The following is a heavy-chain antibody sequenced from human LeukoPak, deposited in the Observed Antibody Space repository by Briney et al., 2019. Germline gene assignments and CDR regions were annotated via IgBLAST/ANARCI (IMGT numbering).Heavy chain of an antibody. CDR1: GYTFTSYG. Sequence: ASVMVSCKASGYTFTSYGVTWVRQAPGQGLEWMGWISPYNGDTNYAQKLQGRVTVTADTSTRTAYLELSSLRSDDTAVYYCASNAGSDASGYAYWGQGTLVTVSS. CDR3: ASNAGSDASGYAY. CDR2: ISPYNGDT. V-gene: IGHV1-18*01. J-gene: IGHJ4*02. D-gene: IGHD3-22*01.